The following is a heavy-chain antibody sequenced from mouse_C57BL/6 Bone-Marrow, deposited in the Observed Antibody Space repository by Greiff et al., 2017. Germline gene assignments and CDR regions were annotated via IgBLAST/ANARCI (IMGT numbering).Heavy chain of an antibody. CDR2: ISDGGSYT. J-gene: IGHJ3*01. CDR3: AREGYYGSSYWFAY. D-gene: IGHD1-1*01. CDR1: GFTFSSYA. V-gene: IGHV5-4*01. Sequence: EVQLVESGGGLVKPGGSLKLSCAASGFTFSSYAMSWVRQTPEKRLEWVATISDGGSYTYYPDNVKGRFTISRDNAKNNLYLQMSHLKSEDTAKYYCAREGYYGSSYWFAYWGQGTLVTVSA.